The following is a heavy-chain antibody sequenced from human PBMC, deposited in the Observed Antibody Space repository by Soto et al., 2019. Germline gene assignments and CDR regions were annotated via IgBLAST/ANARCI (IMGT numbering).Heavy chain of an antibody. D-gene: IGHD3-9*01. CDR3: AKDLYDILTGSFDY. CDR1: GFTFSSYA. V-gene: IGHV3-23*01. Sequence: GGSLRLSCAASGFTFSSYAMIWVRQAPGKGLEWVSAISGSGGSTYYADSVKGRFTISRDNSKNTLYLQMNSLRAEDTAVYYCAKDLYDILTGSFDYWGQGTLVTVSS. J-gene: IGHJ4*02. CDR2: ISGSGGST.